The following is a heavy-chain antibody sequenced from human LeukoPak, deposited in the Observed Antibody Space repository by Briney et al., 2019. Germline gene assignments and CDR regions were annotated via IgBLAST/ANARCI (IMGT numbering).Heavy chain of an antibody. V-gene: IGHV3-30*02. CDR3: AKGRVPAAQIWFDP. J-gene: IGHJ5*02. Sequence: GGSLRLSCAASGFTFSSYGMHWVRQAPGKGLEWVAFIRYDGSNKYYADSVKGRFTISRDNSKNTLYLQMNSLRAEDTAVYYCAKGRVPAAQIWFDPWGQGTLVTVSS. D-gene: IGHD2-2*01. CDR2: IRYDGSNK. CDR1: GFTFSSYG.